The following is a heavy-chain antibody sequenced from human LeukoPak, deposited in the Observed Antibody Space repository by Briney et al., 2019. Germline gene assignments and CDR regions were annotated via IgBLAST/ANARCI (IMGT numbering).Heavy chain of an antibody. CDR3: ARQQLSQLYYFDN. J-gene: IGHJ4*02. CDR1: GGSISSYY. V-gene: IGHV4-59*01. D-gene: IGHD6-13*01. CDR2: IYYTGST. Sequence: SETLSLTCTVTGGSISSYYWSWIRQPPGKGLEWVGYIYYTGSTNYNPSLKSRVTISVDTSKNQFSLKLSSVTAADTAVYYCARQQLSQLYYFDNWGQGTLVTVSS.